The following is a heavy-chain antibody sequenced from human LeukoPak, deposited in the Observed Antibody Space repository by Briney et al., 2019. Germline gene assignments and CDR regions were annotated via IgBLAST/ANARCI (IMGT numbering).Heavy chain of an antibody. CDR2: INSDGSST. Sequence: GGSLRLSCAASGFTFSDYWMRWARHAPGKGLVWVSRINSDGSSTNYADSVKGRFTISRDNAKSTLYLQMNSLRAEDTAVYYCTRADFGVLTKYWGQGTLVTVSS. V-gene: IGHV3-74*01. CDR1: GFTFSDYW. CDR3: TRADFGVLTKY. D-gene: IGHD3-3*01. J-gene: IGHJ4*02.